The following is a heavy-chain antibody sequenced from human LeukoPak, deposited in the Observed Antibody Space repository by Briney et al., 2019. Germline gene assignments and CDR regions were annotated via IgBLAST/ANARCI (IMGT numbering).Heavy chain of an antibody. CDR2: ISSSSSYI. J-gene: IGHJ4*02. D-gene: IGHD5-12*01. CDR1: GFTFSSYS. V-gene: IGHV3-21*01. Sequence: GGSLRLSCAASGFTFSSYSMNWVRQAPGKGLEWVSSISSSSSYIYYADSVKGRFTISRDNAKNSLYLQMNSLRAEDTAVYYCARGVMATITPNDDYWGQGTLVTVSS. CDR3: ARGVMATITPNDDY.